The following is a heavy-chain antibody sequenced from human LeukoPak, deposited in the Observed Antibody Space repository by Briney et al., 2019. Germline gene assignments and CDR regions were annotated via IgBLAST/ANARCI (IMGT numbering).Heavy chain of an antibody. CDR3: AREYPADYGGLTNPDFDY. V-gene: IGHV1-46*01. D-gene: IGHD4-23*01. J-gene: IGHJ4*02. CDR1: GYTFTSYG. Sequence: GASVKVSCKASGYTFTSYGISWVRQAPGQGLEWVGIINPSGNSISYAQKFQGRVTMTRDMSTSTVYMERRSLRVEDTAVYYCAREYPADYGGLTNPDFDYWGQGTLVTVSS. CDR2: INPSGNSI.